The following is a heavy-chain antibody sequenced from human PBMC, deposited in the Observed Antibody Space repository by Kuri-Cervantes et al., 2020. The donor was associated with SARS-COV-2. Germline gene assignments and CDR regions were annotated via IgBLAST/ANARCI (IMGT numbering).Heavy chain of an antibody. Sequence: GESLKISCAVYGGSFSGYYWSWIRQPPGKGLEWVSSISSSSSYIYYADSVKGRFTISRDNAKNSLYLQMNSLRAEDTAVYYCARGITMIVVVTPFDYWGQGTLVTVSS. CDR2: ISSSSSYI. J-gene: IGHJ4*02. V-gene: IGHV3-21*01. CDR1: GGSFSGYY. D-gene: IGHD3-22*01. CDR3: ARGITMIVVVTPFDY.